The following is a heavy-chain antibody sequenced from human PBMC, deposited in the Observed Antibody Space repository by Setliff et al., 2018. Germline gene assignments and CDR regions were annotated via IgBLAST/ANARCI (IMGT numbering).Heavy chain of an antibody. Sequence: SETLSLTCTVSGASINSGSNYWGWIRQPPGKGLEWIGRIHYRGTTYSNASLASRLTLSIDTAKNQFSLKLSSVTAADTAVYYCAREGSIAAAPFDFDYWGQGTLVTVSS. J-gene: IGHJ4*02. V-gene: IGHV4-39*02. D-gene: IGHD6-13*01. CDR3: AREGSIAAAPFDFDY. CDR2: IHYRGTT. CDR1: GASINSGSNY.